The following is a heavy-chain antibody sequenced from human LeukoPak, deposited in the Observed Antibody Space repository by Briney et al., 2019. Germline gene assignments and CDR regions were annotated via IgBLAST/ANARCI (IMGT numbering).Heavy chain of an antibody. V-gene: IGHV4-31*03. CDR1: GGSISSGGYY. Sequence: SETLSLTCTVSGGSISSGGYYWSWIRQHPGKGLEWIGYIYYSGSTYYNPSLKSRVTISVDTSKNQFSLKLSSVTAADTAVYYCARDGARDAFDIWAKGQWSPSLQ. CDR3: ARDGARDAFDI. CDR2: IYYSGST. J-gene: IGHJ3*02.